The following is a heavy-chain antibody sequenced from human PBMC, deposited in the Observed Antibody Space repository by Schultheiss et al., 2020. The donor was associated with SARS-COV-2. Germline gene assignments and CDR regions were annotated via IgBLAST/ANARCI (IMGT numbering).Heavy chain of an antibody. J-gene: IGHJ6*02. CDR3: ARGGDSVSRDYYYYYGMDV. V-gene: IGHV1-18*01. CDR1: GYTFTSYG. D-gene: IGHD3-16*01. CDR2: ISAYNGNT. Sequence: ASVKVSCKASGYTFTSYGISWVRQAPGLGLEWMGWISAYNGNTNYAQKLQGRVTMTTDTSTSTAYMELRSLRSDDTAVYYCARGGDSVSRDYYYYYGMDVWGQGTTVTVSS.